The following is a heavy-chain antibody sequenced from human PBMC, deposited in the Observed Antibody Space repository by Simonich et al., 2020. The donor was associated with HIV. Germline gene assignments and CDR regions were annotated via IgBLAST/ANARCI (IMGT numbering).Heavy chain of an antibody. J-gene: IGHJ4*02. CDR2: IGTAGDK. Sequence: EVHLVESGGGLVQPGGSLRLSCAASGFTFSSSDMHWVRQVTGTDLEWVSAIGTAGDKYYPGSVKGRFTISREKANNSLYLQMNSLRAGDTAMYYCARGGPAGYFDFWGQGTLVTVSS. CDR3: ARGGPAGYFDF. V-gene: IGHV3-13*01. CDR1: GFTFSSSD.